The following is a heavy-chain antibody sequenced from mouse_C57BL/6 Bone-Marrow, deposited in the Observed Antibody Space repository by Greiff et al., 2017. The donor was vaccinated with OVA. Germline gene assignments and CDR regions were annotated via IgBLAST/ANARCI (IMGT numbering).Heavy chain of an antibody. V-gene: IGHV1-81*01. Sequence: QVQLQQYGAELARPGASVKLSCKASGYTFTSYGISWVKQRTGQGLEWIGEIYPRSGNTYYNEKFKGKATLTADKSSSTAYREIRSLTAEDSAVYFCACITTVVARAYWGQGTLVTVSA. J-gene: IGHJ3*01. D-gene: IGHD1-1*01. CDR3: ACITTVVARAY. CDR2: IYPRSGNT. CDR1: GYTFTSYG.